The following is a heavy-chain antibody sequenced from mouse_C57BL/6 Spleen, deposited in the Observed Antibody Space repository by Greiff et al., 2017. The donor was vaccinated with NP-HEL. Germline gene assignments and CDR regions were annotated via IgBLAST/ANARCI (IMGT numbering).Heavy chain of an antibody. CDR1: GYTFTGYW. V-gene: IGHV1-9*01. CDR2: ILPGSGST. Sequence: VQLQQSGAELMKPGASVKLSCKATGYTFTGYWIEWVKQRPGHGLEWIGEILPGSGSTNYNAKFKGKATFTADTSSNTAYMQLSSLTTEDSAIYYCARSGYDYGRAMDYWGQGTSVTVSS. D-gene: IGHD2-4*01. J-gene: IGHJ4*01. CDR3: ARSGYDYGRAMDY.